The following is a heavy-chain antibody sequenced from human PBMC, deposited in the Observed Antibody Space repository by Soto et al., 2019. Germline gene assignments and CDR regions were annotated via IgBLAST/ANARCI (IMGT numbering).Heavy chain of an antibody. CDR2: ISSNGGST. J-gene: IGHJ4*02. CDR1: GYNLCSYA. CDR3: VKDLSPWFHFDY. D-gene: IGHD3-10*01. Sequence: RSDAPCGYNLCSYAMPSVRQAPGKGLEYVSAISSNGGSTYYADSVKGRFTISRDNSKNTLYLQMSSLRAEDTAVYYCVKDLSPWFHFDYRGQPTLLTVSS. V-gene: IGHV3-64D*06.